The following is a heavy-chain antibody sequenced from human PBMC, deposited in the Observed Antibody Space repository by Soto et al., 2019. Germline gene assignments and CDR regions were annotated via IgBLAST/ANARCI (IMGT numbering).Heavy chain of an antibody. J-gene: IGHJ4*02. CDR3: ARESYGDYVAFDY. Sequence: GGSLRLSCAASGFTFSSYSMNWVPQAPGKGLEWVSSISSSSSYIYYADSVKGRFTISRDNAKNSLYLQMNSLRAEDTAVYYCARESYGDYVAFDYWGQGTLVTVSS. V-gene: IGHV3-21*01. CDR1: GFTFSSYS. D-gene: IGHD4-17*01. CDR2: ISSSSSYI.